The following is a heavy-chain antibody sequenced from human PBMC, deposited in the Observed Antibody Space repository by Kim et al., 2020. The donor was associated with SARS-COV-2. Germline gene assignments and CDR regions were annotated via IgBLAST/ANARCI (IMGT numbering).Heavy chain of an antibody. Sequence: GGSLRLSCAASGFTFSSYAMSWVRQAPGKGLEWVSAISGSGGSTYYADSVKGRFTISRDNSKNTLYLQMNSLRAEDTAVYYCANHLIAARVVFDYWGQGTLVTVSS. V-gene: IGHV3-23*01. CDR1: GFTFSSYA. CDR2: ISGSGGST. D-gene: IGHD6-6*01. J-gene: IGHJ4*02. CDR3: ANHLIAARVVFDY.